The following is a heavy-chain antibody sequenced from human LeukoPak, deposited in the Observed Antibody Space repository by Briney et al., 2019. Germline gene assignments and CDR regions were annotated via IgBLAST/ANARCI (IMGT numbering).Heavy chain of an antibody. Sequence: SETLSLTCTVSGDSFRTFYWSWLRQPPGKGLEWIGFVFHTGSTNYTPSLKSRITMSVESSKNQFSLKVTSVTAADTAVYYCARGAASVVRGDVHFDSWGQGTLVTVSS. J-gene: IGHJ4*02. CDR3: ARGAASVVRGDVHFDS. D-gene: IGHD3-10*01. V-gene: IGHV4-59*01. CDR2: VFHTGST. CDR1: GDSFRTFY.